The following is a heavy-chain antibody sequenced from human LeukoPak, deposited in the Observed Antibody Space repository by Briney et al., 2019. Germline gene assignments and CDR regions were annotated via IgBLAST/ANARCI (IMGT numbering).Heavy chain of an antibody. J-gene: IGHJ4*02. Sequence: GASVKVSCKASGGTFSSYAISWVRQAPGQGLEWMGRIIPILGIANYAQKFQGRVTITADKSTSTACMELSSLRSEDTAVYYCARDEGDYGDYVRYDYWGQGTLVTVSS. CDR1: GGTFSSYA. V-gene: IGHV1-69*04. CDR3: ARDEGDYGDYVRYDY. D-gene: IGHD4-17*01. CDR2: IIPILGIA.